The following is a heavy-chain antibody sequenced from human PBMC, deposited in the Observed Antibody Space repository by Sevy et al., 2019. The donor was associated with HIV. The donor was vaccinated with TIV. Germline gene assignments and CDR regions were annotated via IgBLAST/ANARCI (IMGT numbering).Heavy chain of an antibody. V-gene: IGHV3-30-3*01. Sequence: GGSLRLSCAASGFTFSDYHMHWVRQAPGKGLEWVALISYDGGSKYYADSVRGRFTISRDNSKNTLFLQMDSLRGEDTAVYYCARDPRMYGDYLLAYFDYWGQGTLVTVSS. CDR2: ISYDGGSK. CDR1: GFTFSDYH. J-gene: IGHJ4*02. D-gene: IGHD2-8*01. CDR3: ARDPRMYGDYLLAYFDY.